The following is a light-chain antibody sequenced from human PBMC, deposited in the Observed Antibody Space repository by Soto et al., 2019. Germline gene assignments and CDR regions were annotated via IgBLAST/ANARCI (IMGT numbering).Light chain of an antibody. CDR2: AAS. V-gene: IGKV1-39*01. Sequence: DIQMTQSPSSLSASVGDRVTITCRANQTITSYLNWYQQKPGTAPKLLIYAASSLQEGVPSRFRGSGSETDFTLTISNLQPEDFAAYSCQQSFSFPVTFGQGTKLEIK. CDR3: QQSFSFPVT. CDR1: QTITSY. J-gene: IGKJ2*01.